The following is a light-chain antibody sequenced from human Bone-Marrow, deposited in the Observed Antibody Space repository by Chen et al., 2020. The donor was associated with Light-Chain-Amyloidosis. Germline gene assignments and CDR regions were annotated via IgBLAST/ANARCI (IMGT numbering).Light chain of an antibody. CDR2: DDS. J-gene: IGLJ3*02. Sequence: SYVLTQPSSFSVAPGQTVTIACGGNNIGSTSVHWYQQTPGQAPLLVVYDDSYRPSGIPGRLSGCKSGNTAAVTVSRVEAGDEGDYYWRVWDRSSDGAVFGGGTKLTVL. V-gene: IGLV3-21*02. CDR3: RVWDRSSDGAV. CDR1: NIGSTS.